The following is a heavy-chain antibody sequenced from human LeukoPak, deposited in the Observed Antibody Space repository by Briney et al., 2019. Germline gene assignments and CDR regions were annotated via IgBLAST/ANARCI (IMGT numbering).Heavy chain of an antibody. V-gene: IGHV4-61*02. CDR2: IYTSGST. J-gene: IGHJ4*02. Sequence: SQTLSLTCTVSGGSISSGSYYWSWIRQPAGKGLEWIGRIYTSGSTNYNPSLKSRVTISVDTSKNQFSLKLSSVTAADTAVYYCARSSGYDSSGYYHGGYWGQGTLVTVSS. CDR3: ARSSGYDSSGYYHGGY. D-gene: IGHD3-22*01. CDR1: GGSISSGSYY.